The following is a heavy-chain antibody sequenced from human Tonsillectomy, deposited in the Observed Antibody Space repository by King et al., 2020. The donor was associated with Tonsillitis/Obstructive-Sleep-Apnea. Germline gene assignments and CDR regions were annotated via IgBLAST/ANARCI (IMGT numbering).Heavy chain of an antibody. CDR2: INPSGGST. Sequence: VQLVESGAEVKKPGASVKVSCKASGYTFTSYYMHWVRQAPGQGLEWMGIINPSGGSTSYAQKFQGRVTMTRDTSTRTVYMGLSSLRSEDTAVYYCARDMSDQIEYSSSLASSDYWGQGTLVTVSS. CDR1: GYTFTSYY. D-gene: IGHD6-6*01. V-gene: IGHV1-46*01. J-gene: IGHJ4*02. CDR3: ARDMSDQIEYSSSLASSDY.